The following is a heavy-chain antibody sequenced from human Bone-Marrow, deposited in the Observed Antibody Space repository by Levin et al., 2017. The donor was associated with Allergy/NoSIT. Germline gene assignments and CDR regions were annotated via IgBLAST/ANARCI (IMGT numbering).Heavy chain of an antibody. CDR3: AHMYYYESSGYCPAFDI. CDR1: GFSLSNFGVG. J-gene: IGHJ3*02. V-gene: IGHV2-5*02. CDR2: IYWDGDK. D-gene: IGHD3-22*01. Sequence: GSGPTLVKPTQTLTLTCTFSGFSLSNFGVGVGWVRQPPGKALDWLAMIYWDGDKRYSPSLKSRLTITKDTSKNQVVLTMANMDPVDTATYYCAHMYYYESSGYCPAFDIWGQGTLVTVSS.